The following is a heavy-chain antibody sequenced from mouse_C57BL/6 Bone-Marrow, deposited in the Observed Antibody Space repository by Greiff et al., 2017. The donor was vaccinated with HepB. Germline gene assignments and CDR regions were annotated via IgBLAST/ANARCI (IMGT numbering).Heavy chain of an antibody. V-gene: IGHV1-22*01. CDR2: INPNNGGT. CDR3: ARRGYGSSYAMDY. CDR1: GYTFTDYN. D-gene: IGHD1-1*01. Sequence: VQLKESGPELVKPGASVKMSCKASGYTFTDYNMHWVKQSHGKSLEWIGYINPNNGGTSYNQKFKGKATLTVNKSSSTAYMELRSLTSEDSAVYYCARRGYGSSYAMDYWGQGTSVTVSS. J-gene: IGHJ4*01.